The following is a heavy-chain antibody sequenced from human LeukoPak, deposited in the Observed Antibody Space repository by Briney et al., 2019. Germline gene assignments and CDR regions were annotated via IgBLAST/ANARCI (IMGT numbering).Heavy chain of an antibody. V-gene: IGHV3-9*01. CDR1: GFTFDDYA. J-gene: IGHJ4*02. CDR3: AKGGYYDSSGYYYMDAFDY. CDR2: ISWNSGSI. Sequence: GGSLRLSCAASGFTFDDYAMHWVRQAPGKGLEWVSGISWNSGSIGYADSVKGRFTISRDNAKNSLYLQMNSLRAEDTALYYCAKGGYYDSSGYYYMDAFDYWSQGTLVTVSS. D-gene: IGHD3-22*01.